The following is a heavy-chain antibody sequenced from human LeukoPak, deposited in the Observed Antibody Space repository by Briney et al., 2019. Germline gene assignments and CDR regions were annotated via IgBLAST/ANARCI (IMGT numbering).Heavy chain of an antibody. CDR1: GFIVSSCY. J-gene: IGHJ4*02. CDR2: IHRDDKT. D-gene: IGHD3-16*02. CDR3: AKSLYGGCDY. Sequence: GGSLRLSCAASGFIVSSCYMYWVRQAPGKGLEWVSFIHRDDKTYYADSVKGRFTMSRDNSRNTLFLQMNSLGADDTAVYYCAKSLYGGCDYWGQGTVVTVSS. V-gene: IGHV3-53*01.